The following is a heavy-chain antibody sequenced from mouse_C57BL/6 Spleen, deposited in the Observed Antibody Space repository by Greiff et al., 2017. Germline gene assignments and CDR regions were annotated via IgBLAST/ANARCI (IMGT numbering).Heavy chain of an antibody. D-gene: IGHD2-13*01. J-gene: IGHJ2*01. CDR1: GYAFSSSW. CDR2: IYPGDGDT. V-gene: IGHV1-82*01. Sequence: QVQLKESGPELVKPGASVKISCKASGYAFSSSWMNWVKQRPGKGLEWIGRIYPGDGDTNYNGKFKGKATLTADKSSSTAYMQLSSLTSEDSAVYFSAYYSDYEGYFDYWGQGTTLTVSS. CDR3: AYYSDYEGYFDY.